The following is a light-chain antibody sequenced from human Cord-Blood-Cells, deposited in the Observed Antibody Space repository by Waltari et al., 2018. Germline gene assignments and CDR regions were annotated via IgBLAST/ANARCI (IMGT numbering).Light chain of an antibody. CDR2: CAS. CDR1: TSVLYTSNNKNY. J-gene: IGKJ4*01. CDR3: QQYYSTPPT. V-gene: IGKV4-1*01. Sequence: DIVMTQSPDSLAVSLGEGATINGKYSTSVLYTSNNKNYLAWYQQKPGQPPKLLIYCASTRESGVPDRFSGSGSGTDFTLTISSLQAEDVAVYYCQQYYSTPPTFGGGTKVEIK.